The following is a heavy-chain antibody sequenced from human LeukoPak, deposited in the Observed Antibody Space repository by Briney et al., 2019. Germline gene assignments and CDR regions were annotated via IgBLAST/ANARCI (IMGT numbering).Heavy chain of an antibody. CDR2: MNPNSGNT. V-gene: IGHV1-8*01. J-gene: IGHJ4*02. D-gene: IGHD4-17*01. CDR1: GYTFTSYD. CDR3: ARIVDYGDHGDY. Sequence: ASVKVSCKASGYTFTSYDINWVRQATGQGLEWMGWMNPNSGNTGYAQKFQGRVTMTRNTSISTAYMELSSLRSGDTAVYYCARIVDYGDHGDYWGQGTLVTVSS.